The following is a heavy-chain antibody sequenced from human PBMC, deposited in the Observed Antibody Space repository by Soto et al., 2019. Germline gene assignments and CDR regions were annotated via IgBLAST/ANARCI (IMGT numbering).Heavy chain of an antibody. CDR1: GGTFSSYA. CDR2: IIPISGTA. CDR3: ARSQGSSTSLEIYYYYYYGMDV. V-gene: IGHV1-69*01. Sequence: QVQLVQSGAEVKKPGSSVKVSCKASGGTFSSYAISWVRQAPGQGLEWMGGIIPISGTANYEQKFQGRVTSTADESTSTAYMELSSQRSEDTAVYYCARSQGSSTSLEIYYYYYYGMDVWGQGTTVTVSS. J-gene: IGHJ6*02. D-gene: IGHD2-2*01.